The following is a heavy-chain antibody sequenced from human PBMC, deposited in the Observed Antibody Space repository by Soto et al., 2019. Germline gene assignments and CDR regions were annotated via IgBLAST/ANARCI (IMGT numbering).Heavy chain of an antibody. CDR1: GGSISSSSYY. V-gene: IGHV4-39*01. CDR3: ARHPRLRVADFDY. D-gene: IGHD2-21*01. Sequence: QLQLQESGPGLVKPSETLSLTCTVSGGSISSSSYYWGWIRQPPGKGLEWIGSIYYSGSTYYNPSLKSRVTISVDTSKNQFSLKLSSVTAADTAVYYCARHPRLRVADFDYWGQGTLVTVSS. CDR2: IYYSGST. J-gene: IGHJ4*02.